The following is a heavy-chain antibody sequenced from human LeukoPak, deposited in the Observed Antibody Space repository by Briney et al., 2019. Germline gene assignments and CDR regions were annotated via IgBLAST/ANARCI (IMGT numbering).Heavy chain of an antibody. D-gene: IGHD6-19*01. J-gene: IGHJ3*02. Sequence: GGSLRLSCAASGFTFSSYAMHWVRQAPGKGLEWVAVISYDGSNKYYADSVKGRFTISRDNSKNTLYLQMNSLRAEDTAVYYCARVQYSSGWYRAFDIWGQGTMVTVSS. CDR3: ARVQYSSGWYRAFDI. CDR2: ISYDGSNK. V-gene: IGHV3-30*04. CDR1: GFTFSSYA.